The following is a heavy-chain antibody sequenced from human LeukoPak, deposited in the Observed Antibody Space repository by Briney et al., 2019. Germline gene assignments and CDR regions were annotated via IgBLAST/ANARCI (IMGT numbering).Heavy chain of an antibody. J-gene: IGHJ2*01. CDR3: ARGTRGRGDWYFDL. CDR1: GYTFTGYY. CDR2: ISADKVNT. Sequence: ASVKVSCKASGYTFTGYYMHWVRQAPGQGLEWMGWISADKVNTNYAQKLQGRVTMSADTSTSTAYMELRSLTSDDTAVYYCARGTRGRGDWYFDLWGRGTLVTVSS. V-gene: IGHV1-18*04. D-gene: IGHD1-26*01.